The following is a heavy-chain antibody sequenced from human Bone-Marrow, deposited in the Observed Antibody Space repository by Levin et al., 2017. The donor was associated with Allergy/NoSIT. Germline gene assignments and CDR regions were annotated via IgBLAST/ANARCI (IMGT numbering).Heavy chain of an antibody. D-gene: IGHD2/OR15-2a*01. CDR2: INHSGST. Sequence: SQTLSLTCAVYGGSFRGYYWSWIRQPPGKGLEWIGEINHSGSTNYNPSLKSRVTISVDTSKNQFSLKLSSVTAADTAVYYCARGRISLDNWFDPWGQGTLVTVSS. V-gene: IGHV4-34*01. J-gene: IGHJ5*02. CDR1: GGSFRGYY. CDR3: ARGRISLDNWFDP.